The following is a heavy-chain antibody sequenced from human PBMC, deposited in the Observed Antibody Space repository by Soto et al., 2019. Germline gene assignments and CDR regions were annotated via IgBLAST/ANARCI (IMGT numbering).Heavy chain of an antibody. CDR3: ARGLSSGRKNRFDP. Sequence: SQTLSLTCAMSGDSVSSNSAAWYWIRQSPSRSLEWLGRTYYRSKWYNDYAVSVKSRITINPDTSKNQFSLQLNSVTPEDTAVYYCARGLSSGRKNRFDPWGQGTLDTVSS. CDR1: GDSVSSNSAA. V-gene: IGHV6-1*01. D-gene: IGHD6-19*01. CDR2: TYYRSKWYN. J-gene: IGHJ5*02.